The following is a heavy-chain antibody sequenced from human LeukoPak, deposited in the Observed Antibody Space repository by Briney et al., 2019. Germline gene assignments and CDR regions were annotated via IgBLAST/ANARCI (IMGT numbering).Heavy chain of an antibody. D-gene: IGHD1-26*01. Sequence: GASVKVSCKASGYTFTSYYMHWVRQAPGQGLEWMGIINPSGGSTSYAQKFQGRVTMTRDTSTSTVYMELSSLRSEDTAVYYCAGDLNPSVGATIGEDYWGQGTLVTVSS. V-gene: IGHV1-46*01. CDR1: GYTFTSYY. CDR3: AGDLNPSVGATIGEDY. CDR2: INPSGGST. J-gene: IGHJ4*02.